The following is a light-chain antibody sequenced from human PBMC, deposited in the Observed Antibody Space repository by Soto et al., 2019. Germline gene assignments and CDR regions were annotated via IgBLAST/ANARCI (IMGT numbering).Light chain of an antibody. Sequence: DIHMTQSPYSLSASVGDRATISCRASQTISSYLNWYQQKPGQAPKLLIYAASSLQSGVPSRFSGSGSGTDFTLTISSLQPEDFATYYCQQSYSTPPTFGQGTKVDI. V-gene: IGKV1-39*01. J-gene: IGKJ1*01. CDR3: QQSYSTPPT. CDR2: AAS. CDR1: QTISSY.